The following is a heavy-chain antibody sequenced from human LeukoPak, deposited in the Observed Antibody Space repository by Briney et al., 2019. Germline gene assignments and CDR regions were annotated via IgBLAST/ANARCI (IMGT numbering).Heavy chain of an antibody. D-gene: IGHD2-21*01. CDR1: GFTFSSYA. Sequence: GGSLRLSCAASGFTFSSYAMHWVRQAPGKGLEWVAVISYDGSNKYYADSVKGRFTISRDNSKNSLYLQMSSLRAEDTAVYYCAKEFNRGLPDYWGQGTLVTVPS. V-gene: IGHV3-30-3*01. CDR2: ISYDGSNK. J-gene: IGHJ4*02. CDR3: AKEFNRGLPDY.